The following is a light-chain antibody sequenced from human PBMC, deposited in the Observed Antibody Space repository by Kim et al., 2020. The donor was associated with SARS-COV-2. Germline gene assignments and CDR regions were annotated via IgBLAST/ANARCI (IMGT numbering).Light chain of an antibody. CDR3: QQHNDWPPWT. Sequence: SPGETATRSCRASQSVSTNVAWYQQKPGQAPRLLIYGASARATGIPARFSGRGSGTEFTLTISSLQSDDFAVYYCQQHNDWPPWTFGQGTKVDIK. CDR2: GAS. J-gene: IGKJ1*01. CDR1: QSVSTN. V-gene: IGKV3D-15*01.